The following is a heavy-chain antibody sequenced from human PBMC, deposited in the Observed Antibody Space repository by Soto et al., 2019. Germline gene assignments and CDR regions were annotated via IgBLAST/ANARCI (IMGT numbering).Heavy chain of an antibody. CDR3: ARSGGSAALDFQH. D-gene: IGHD1-26*01. CDR1: GGTFSSYA. V-gene: IGHV1-69*13. J-gene: IGHJ1*01. Sequence: ASVKVSCKASGGTFSSYAISWVRQAPGQGLEWMGGIIPIFGTANYAQKFQGRVTITADESTSTAYMELSSLRSEDTAVYYCARSGGSAALDFQHWGQGTLVTVSS. CDR2: IIPIFGTA.